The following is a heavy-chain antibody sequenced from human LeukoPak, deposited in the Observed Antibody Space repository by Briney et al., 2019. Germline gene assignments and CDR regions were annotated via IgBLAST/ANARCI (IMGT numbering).Heavy chain of an antibody. CDR3: ARVFTIFGVVSTPDY. J-gene: IGHJ4*02. CDR1: GYTFTSYG. V-gene: IGHV1-18*01. Sequence: ASVKVSCKASGYTFTSYGISWVRQAPGQGLELVGWISAYNGNTNYAQKLQGRVTLTTDTSTSTAYMELRSLRSDDTAVYYCARVFTIFGVVSTPDYWGQGTLVTVSS. CDR2: ISAYNGNT. D-gene: IGHD3-3*01.